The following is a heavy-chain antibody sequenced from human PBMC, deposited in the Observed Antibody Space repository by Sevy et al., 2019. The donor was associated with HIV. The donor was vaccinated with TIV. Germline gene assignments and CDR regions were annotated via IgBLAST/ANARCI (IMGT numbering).Heavy chain of an antibody. J-gene: IGHJ4*02. CDR2: INEDGSNK. D-gene: IGHD2-15*01. Sequence: GGSLRLSCAASGFTISTHWMLWVRQAPGKGLEWVANINEDGSNKYYVDSVKGRFTISRDNAENSVFLQMNSLRVEDTAVYSRGGDILKADRYWGQGTLVTVSS. CDR1: GFTISTHW. CDR3: GGDILKADRY. V-gene: IGHV3-7*01.